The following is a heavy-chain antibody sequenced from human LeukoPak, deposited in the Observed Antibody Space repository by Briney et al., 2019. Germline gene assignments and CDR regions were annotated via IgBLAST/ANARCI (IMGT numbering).Heavy chain of an antibody. J-gene: IGHJ6*03. CDR3: VKDWRGYHYYMAV. V-gene: IGHV3-9*01. Sequence: PGGSLRLSCTASGFTFDDYAMHWVRQPPGRGLEWVSGINWKSAKRGYADSAKGRFTISRDNAKRSLYLQMNSLTPEDTALYFCVKDWRGYHYYMAVWGKGTTVIVSS. CDR1: GFTFDDYA. CDR2: INWKSAKR.